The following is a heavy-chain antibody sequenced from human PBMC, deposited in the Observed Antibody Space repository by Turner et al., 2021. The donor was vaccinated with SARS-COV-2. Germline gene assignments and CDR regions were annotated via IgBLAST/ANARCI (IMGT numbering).Heavy chain of an antibody. CDR3: ARSVSWLQSLTVDY. D-gene: IGHD5-12*01. Sequence: QVQLVQSGAEVKKPGPSVKVSCKASGYTFAGYYIHWVRQAPGQGLKWMGWINHNSGGTNYAQRFQGRVTMTGDTSISTAYMELSTLRSDDTAVYYCARSVSWLQSLTVDYWGQGTLVTVSS. V-gene: IGHV1-2*02. J-gene: IGHJ4*02. CDR2: INHNSGGT. CDR1: GYTFAGYY.